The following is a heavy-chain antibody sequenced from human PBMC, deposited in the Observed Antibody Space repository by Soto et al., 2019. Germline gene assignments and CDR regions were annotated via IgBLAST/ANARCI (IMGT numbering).Heavy chain of an antibody. D-gene: IGHD3-22*01. CDR1: GFTFDDYT. CDR2: ISWDGGST. CDR3: AKDIFDSSGPDY. V-gene: IGHV3-43*01. J-gene: IGHJ4*02. Sequence: SLRLSCAASGFTFDDYTMHWVRQAPGKGLGWVSLISWDGGSTYYADSVKGRFTISRDNSKNSLYLQMNSLRTEDTALYYCAKDIFDSSGPDYWGQGTLVTVSS.